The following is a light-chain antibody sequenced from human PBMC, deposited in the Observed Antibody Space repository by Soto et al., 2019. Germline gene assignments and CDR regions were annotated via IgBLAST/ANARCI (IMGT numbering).Light chain of an antibody. J-gene: IGLJ2*01. CDR1: SGHSSYA. CDR3: QTYEV. V-gene: IGLV4-69*01. CDR2: LNSDGSH. Sequence: VLTQSPSASASLGASVKLTCTLSSGHSSYAIAWHQQQPEKGPRYLMKLNSDGSHSKGDGIPDRFSGSSSGAERYLTISSLQSEDEADYYCQTYEVFGGGTKVTVL.